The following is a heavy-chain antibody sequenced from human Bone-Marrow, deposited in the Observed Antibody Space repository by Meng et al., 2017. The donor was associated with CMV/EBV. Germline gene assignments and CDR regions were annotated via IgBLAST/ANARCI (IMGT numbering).Heavy chain of an antibody. CDR3: ARTDFWSGHQRGFYYYYGMDV. V-gene: IGHV4-34*01. D-gene: IGHD3-3*01. CDR1: GGSFSGYY. CDR2: INHSGST. Sequence: SETLSLTCAVYGGSFSGYYWSWIRQPPGKGLEWIGEINHSGSTNYNPSLKSRVTISVDTSKNQFSLKLSSVTAADTAVYYCARTDFWSGHQRGFYYYYGMDVWGQGTTVTVSS. J-gene: IGHJ6*02.